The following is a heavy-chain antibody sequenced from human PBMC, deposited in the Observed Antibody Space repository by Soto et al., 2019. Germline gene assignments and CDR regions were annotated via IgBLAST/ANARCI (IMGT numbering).Heavy chain of an antibody. V-gene: IGHV5-10-1*01. D-gene: IGHD7-27*01. CDR1: GYSFTSYW. CDR3: ATGGDQLGMELDY. Sequence: GESLKISCKGSGYSFTSYWISWVRQVPGKGLEWMGRIDPSDSYTNYSPSFQGHVTISADKSISTAYLQWSSLKASDTAMYYCATGGDQLGMELDYWGQGTLVTVSS. CDR2: IDPSDSYT. J-gene: IGHJ4*02.